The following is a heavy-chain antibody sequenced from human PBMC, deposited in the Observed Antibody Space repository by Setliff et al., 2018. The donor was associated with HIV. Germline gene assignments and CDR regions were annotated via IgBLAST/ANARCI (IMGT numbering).Heavy chain of an antibody. V-gene: IGHV4-39*01. CDR2: ISYSENI. CDR3: ARLRYYDILTGYAFDY. CDR1: GGYISGSSHY. J-gene: IGHJ4*02. D-gene: IGHD3-9*01. Sequence: PSETLSLTCTVSGGYISGSSHYWGWIRQPPGKGLEWIGSISYSENIYYSPSLKSRVTISADTSKKQFSLKLSSVTAADTAVYYCARLRYYDILTGYAFDYWGQGTLVTVSS.